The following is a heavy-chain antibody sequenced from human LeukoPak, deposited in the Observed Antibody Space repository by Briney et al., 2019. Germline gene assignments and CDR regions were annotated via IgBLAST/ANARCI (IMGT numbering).Heavy chain of an antibody. J-gene: IGHJ4*02. Sequence: GGSLRLSCAASGFTFSSHAMHWVRQAPGKGLEWVGVISYDGSNKYYGDSAKGRFTITRDNSKNTLYVQMNSLRVEDTAVYYCARNPGRTLVVVTAVDYWGQGTLVTVSS. D-gene: IGHD2-21*02. CDR3: ARNPGRTLVVVTAVDY. CDR2: ISYDGSNK. V-gene: IGHV3-30-3*01. CDR1: GFTFSSHA.